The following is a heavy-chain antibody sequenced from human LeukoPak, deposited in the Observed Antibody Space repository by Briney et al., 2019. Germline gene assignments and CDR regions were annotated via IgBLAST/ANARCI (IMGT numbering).Heavy chain of an antibody. V-gene: IGHV3-23*01. CDR1: GFTFSSYA. D-gene: IGHD5-12*01. J-gene: IGHJ3*02. CDR3: AKDRMVATGLGALDI. CDR2: ISGSGGST. Sequence: GGSLRLSCAASGFTFSSYAMSWVRQAPGKGLEWVSAISGSGGSTYYADSVKGRFTISRDNSNNTLDLQMNSLRGEDTAVYYCAKDRMVATGLGALDIWGPGTMVTVSS.